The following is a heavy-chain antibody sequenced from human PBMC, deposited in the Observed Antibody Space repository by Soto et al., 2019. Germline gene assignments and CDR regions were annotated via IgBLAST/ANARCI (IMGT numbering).Heavy chain of an antibody. J-gene: IGHJ4*02. D-gene: IGHD2-2*02. CDR2: INPSGDRT. V-gene: IGHV1-46*01. CDR1: GFSFRDYF. Sequence: ASVKVSCKASGFSFRDYFMHWVRQAPGQGLEGMGIINPSGDRTDYAQKFQGRVTITRDTSTSTVYMDLSSLRYEDTAVYYCARTDTWAYWGQGTLVTVSS. CDR3: ARTDTWAY.